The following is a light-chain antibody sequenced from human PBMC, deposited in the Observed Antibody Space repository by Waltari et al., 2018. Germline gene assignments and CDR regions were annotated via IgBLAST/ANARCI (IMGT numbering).Light chain of an antibody. J-gene: IGLJ3*02. V-gene: IGLV2-11*01. CDR1: SSDVGGYDF. Sequence: QSALTQPRSVSGPPGQSVTISCTGTSSDVGGYDFLSWYQQHPGKAPQLIMYYVSPRPAGVPVRFAGSTSGNTASLTITGLQAEDEAEYYCCSHAGSDTFWVFGGGTKVTVL. CDR2: YVS. CDR3: CSHAGSDTFWV.